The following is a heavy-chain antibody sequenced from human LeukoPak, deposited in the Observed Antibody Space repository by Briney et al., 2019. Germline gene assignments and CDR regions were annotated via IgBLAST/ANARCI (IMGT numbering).Heavy chain of an antibody. CDR1: GGSLSGYY. Sequence: SETLSLTCAVYGGSLSGYYWSWIRQPPGKGLEWIGEINHSGSTNYNPSLKSRVTISVDTSKNQFSLKLSSVTAADTAVYYCAIDRRVVPAAIPYYYYGMDVWGQGTTVTVSS. V-gene: IGHV4-34*01. CDR2: INHSGST. J-gene: IGHJ6*02. CDR3: AIDRRVVPAAIPYYYYGMDV. D-gene: IGHD2-2*01.